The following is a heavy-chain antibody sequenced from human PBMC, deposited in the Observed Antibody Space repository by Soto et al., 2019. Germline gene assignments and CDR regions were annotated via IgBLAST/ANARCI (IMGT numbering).Heavy chain of an antibody. Sequence: PSETLSLTCAVYGGSFSGYYWSWIRRPPGKGLEWIGEINHSGSTNYNPSLKSRVTISVDTSKNQFSLKLSSVTAADTAVYYCARGDFFKGDYWGQGTLVTVSS. J-gene: IGHJ4*02. CDR3: ARGDFFKGDY. CDR1: GGSFSGYY. D-gene: IGHD3-3*01. CDR2: INHSGST. V-gene: IGHV4-34*01.